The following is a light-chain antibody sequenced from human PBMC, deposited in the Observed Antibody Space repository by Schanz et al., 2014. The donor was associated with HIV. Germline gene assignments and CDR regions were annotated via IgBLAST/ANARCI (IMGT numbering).Light chain of an antibody. V-gene: IGLV2-14*03. CDR3: SSFAGSNIPWV. CDR1: SSDVGGYNY. J-gene: IGLJ3*02. CDR2: DVS. Sequence: QSALTQPASVSGSPGQSITISCTGTSSDVGGYNYVSWYQHHPGKAPKLMIYDVSNRPSGVSNRFSGSKSGNTASLTISGLQAEDEADYYCSSFAGSNIPWVFGGGTKPPS.